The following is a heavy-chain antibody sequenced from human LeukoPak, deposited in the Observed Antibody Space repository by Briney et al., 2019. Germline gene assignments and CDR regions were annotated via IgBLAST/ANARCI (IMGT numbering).Heavy chain of an antibody. V-gene: IGHV5-51*01. D-gene: IGHD4-17*01. Sequence: GESLKISCKGSGYSFTSYWIGWVRQMPGKGLEWVGIIYPDDSDTRYSPSFQDQVTISADKSISTASLQWSSLKASDTPIYYCARHYPGGDYFIDYWGQGTLVTVSS. CDR3: ARHYPGGDYFIDY. CDR1: GYSFTSYW. J-gene: IGHJ4*02. CDR2: IYPDDSDT.